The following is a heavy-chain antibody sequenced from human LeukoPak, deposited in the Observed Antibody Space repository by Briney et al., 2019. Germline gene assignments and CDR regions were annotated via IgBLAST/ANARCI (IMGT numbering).Heavy chain of an antibody. V-gene: IGHV3-11*01. J-gene: IGHJ4*02. CDR3: ARWDSSGCLDY. CDR1: ELTFSDYY. CDR2: ISSSGTTI. D-gene: IGHD3-22*01. Sequence: PGGSLRLSCAASELTFSDYYMSWIRQAPGKGLEWVSYISSSGTTIYYADSVKGRFTISRDNAKNSLYLQMNSLRAEDTAVYFCARWDSSGCLDYWGQGTLVTVSS.